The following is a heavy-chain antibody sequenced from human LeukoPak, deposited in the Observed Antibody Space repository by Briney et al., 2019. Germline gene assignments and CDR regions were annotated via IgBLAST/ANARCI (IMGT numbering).Heavy chain of an antibody. CDR1: GFTVSNNY. D-gene: IGHD1-7*01. J-gene: IGHJ4*02. CDR2: IYPVGNT. CDR3: ARGGLELRPAYFDY. Sequence: GGSLRLSCVASGFTVSNNYMAWVRQAPGKGLEWVSIIYPVGNTYYADSVEGRFTISRDNSWNTVDLQMNSLGAEDTAVYYCARGGLELRPAYFDYWGQGTLVTVSS. V-gene: IGHV3-53*01.